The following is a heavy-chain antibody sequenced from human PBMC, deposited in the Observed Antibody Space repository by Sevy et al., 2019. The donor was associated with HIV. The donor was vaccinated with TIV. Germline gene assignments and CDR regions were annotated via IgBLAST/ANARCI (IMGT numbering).Heavy chain of an antibody. D-gene: IGHD3-9*01. J-gene: IGHJ4*02. Sequence: ASVKVSCKASGYTFTSQYMHWVRQAPGQGLEWMGIINPSGGSTSYAQKFQGRVTMTRDTSTSTVHMELSSLRSEDTAVYYCARDSDNYDILTGYYSFDYWGQGTLVTVSS. CDR1: GYTFTSQY. CDR3: ARDSDNYDILTGYYSFDY. V-gene: IGHV1-46*01. CDR2: INPSGGST.